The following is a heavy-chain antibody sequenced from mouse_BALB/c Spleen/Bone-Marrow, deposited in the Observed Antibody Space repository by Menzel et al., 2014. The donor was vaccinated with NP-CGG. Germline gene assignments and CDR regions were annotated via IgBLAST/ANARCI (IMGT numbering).Heavy chain of an antibody. CDR1: GFTFSSYG. CDR3: VRGNYGNYVDYFDF. J-gene: IGHJ2*01. D-gene: IGHD2-1*01. CDR2: INSNGGST. V-gene: IGHV5-6-3*01. Sequence: EVQGVESGGGLVQPGGSLKLSCAASGFTFSSYGMSWVRQTPDKRLELVATINSNGGSTYYPDSVKGRFTISRDTAKNTLCLQMSSLKSEETAMYYCVRGNYGNYVDYFDFWGQGTTLTVSS.